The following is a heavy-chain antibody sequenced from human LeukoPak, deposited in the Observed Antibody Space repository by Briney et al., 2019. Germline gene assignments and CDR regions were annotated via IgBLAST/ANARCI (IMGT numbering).Heavy chain of an antibody. CDR3: ARSRYYDSSLKY. Sequence: PSETLSLTCAVYGGSFSGYYWSWIRQPPGKGLEWIGEINHSGSTNYNPSLKSRVTISVDTSKNQFSLKLSSVTAADTAVYYCARSRYYDSSLKYWGQGTLVTVSS. V-gene: IGHV4-34*01. CDR2: INHSGST. J-gene: IGHJ4*02. CDR1: GGSFSGYY. D-gene: IGHD3-22*01.